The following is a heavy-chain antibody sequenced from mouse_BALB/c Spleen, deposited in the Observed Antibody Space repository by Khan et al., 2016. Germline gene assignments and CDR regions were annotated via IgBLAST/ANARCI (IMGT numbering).Heavy chain of an antibody. D-gene: IGHD1-1*01. J-gene: IGHJ2*01. Sequence: VQLQQSGAELVKPGASVKLSCTASAFNIKDTFMHWVKQRPEQGLERTGRIHPANGNTKYDPKFQGRATITADTSSNTAYLQLSSLTSEDTAVYYCARRGPIYYYGSSYGYWGQGTTLTVSS. CDR2: IHPANGNT. CDR3: ARRGPIYYYGSSYGY. CDR1: AFNIKDTF. V-gene: IGHV14-3*02.